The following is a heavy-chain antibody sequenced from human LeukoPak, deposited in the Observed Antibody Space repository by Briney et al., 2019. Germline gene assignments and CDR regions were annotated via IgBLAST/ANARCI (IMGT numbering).Heavy chain of an antibody. D-gene: IGHD4-17*01. CDR3: AREGGGTTVSPWYYYYYMDV. Sequence: PGGSLRLSCAASGFTFSSYSMTWVRQAPGKGLEWVSSISSSSSYVYYADSVKGRFTISRDNAKNSLYLQMNSLRAEDMAAYYCAREGGGTTVSPWYYYYYMDVWGKGTTVTVSS. V-gene: IGHV3-21*01. CDR2: ISSSSSYV. CDR1: GFTFSSYS. J-gene: IGHJ6*03.